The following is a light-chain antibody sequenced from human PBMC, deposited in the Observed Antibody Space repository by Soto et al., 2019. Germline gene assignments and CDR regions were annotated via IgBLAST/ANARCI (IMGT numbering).Light chain of an antibody. CDR2: AAS. CDR1: QAIRND. CDR3: QQDYNYPWT. Sequence: AIQMTQSPSSLSASVGHRVTITCRASQAIRNDVAWYQLKPGKAPKLLIYAASTLQSGVPSRFSGSGSGTDFTLTISSLQPDDFASYYCQQDYNYPWTFGQGTKVELK. V-gene: IGKV1-6*01. J-gene: IGKJ1*01.